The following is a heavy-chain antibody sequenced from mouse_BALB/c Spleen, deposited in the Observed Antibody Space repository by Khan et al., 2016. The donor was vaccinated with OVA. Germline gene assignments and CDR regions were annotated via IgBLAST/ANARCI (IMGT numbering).Heavy chain of an antibody. CDR2: ISYSGRT. J-gene: IGHJ2*01. Sequence: EVQLVESGPGLVKPSQSLSLTCTVTGYSITSGYGWNWIRQFPGNKLEWMGYISYSGRTNYNPYLKSRISITRDTSKNQFFLQVNSVTTENTATYYCARTARIKYWGQGTTLTVSS. CDR3: ARTARIKY. D-gene: IGHD1-2*01. V-gene: IGHV3-2*02. CDR1: GYSITSGYG.